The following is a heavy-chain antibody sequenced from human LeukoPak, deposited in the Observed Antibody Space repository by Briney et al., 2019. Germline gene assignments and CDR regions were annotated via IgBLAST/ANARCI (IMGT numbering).Heavy chain of an antibody. D-gene: IGHD6-13*01. Sequence: PGGSLRLSCAASGFTFDGYGMSWVRQAPGKGLEWVSGINWNGGSTGCADSVKGRFTISRDNAKNSLCLQMNSLRAEDTALYYCARVHSSSWGGFDYWGQGTLVTVSS. V-gene: IGHV3-20*04. CDR3: ARVHSSSWGGFDY. J-gene: IGHJ4*02. CDR1: GFTFDGYG. CDR2: INWNGGST.